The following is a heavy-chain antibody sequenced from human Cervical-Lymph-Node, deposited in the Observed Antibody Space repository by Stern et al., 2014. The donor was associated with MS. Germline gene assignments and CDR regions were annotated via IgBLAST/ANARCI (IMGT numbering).Heavy chain of an antibody. V-gene: IGHV1-69*01. D-gene: IGHD6-6*01. Sequence: QLVQSGAEVKKPGSSVKVSCKTSGGTFNTFALSWVRQAPGQGLEWMGGIIPIFGTADNVQKFQGRVTITADESTDTVYMELSSLRPEDTATYYCATDKTRSSVGGNYYYIMDVWGQGTTVTVSS. CDR1: GGTFNTFA. CDR2: IIPIFGTA. CDR3: ATDKTRSSVGGNYYYIMDV. J-gene: IGHJ6*02.